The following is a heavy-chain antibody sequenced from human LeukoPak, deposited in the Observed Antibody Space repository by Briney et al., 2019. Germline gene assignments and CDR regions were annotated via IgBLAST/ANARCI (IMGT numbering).Heavy chain of an antibody. Sequence: GASVKVSCKASGYTFTGYYMHWVRQAPGQGLEWMGWINPNSGGTNYAQKFQGRVTMTRDTSISTAYMELSRLRSDDTAVYYCARDLIGGYSYGYLSPLDYWGQGTLVTVSS. J-gene: IGHJ4*02. D-gene: IGHD5-18*01. CDR1: GYTFTGYY. V-gene: IGHV1-2*02. CDR2: INPNSGGT. CDR3: ARDLIGGYSYGYLSPLDY.